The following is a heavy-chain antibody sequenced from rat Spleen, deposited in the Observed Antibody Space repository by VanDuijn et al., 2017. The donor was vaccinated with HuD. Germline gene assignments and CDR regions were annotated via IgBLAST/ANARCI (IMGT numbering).Heavy chain of an antibody. D-gene: IGHD5-1*01. CDR3: TMLTGAY. V-gene: IGHV5-29*01. CDR1: GFTFSDYY. J-gene: IGHJ2*01. Sequence: EVQLVESDGGLVQPGRSLKLSCAASGFTFSDYYMAWVRQAPTKGLEWVATISYDGSSTYYRDSVKGRFTISRDNAKSTLYLQMNSLRSEDTATYYCTMLTGAYWGQGVMVTVSS. CDR2: ISYDGSST.